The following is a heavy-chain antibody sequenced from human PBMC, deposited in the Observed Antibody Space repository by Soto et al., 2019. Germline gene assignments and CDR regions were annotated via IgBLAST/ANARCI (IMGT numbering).Heavy chain of an antibody. D-gene: IGHD6-13*01. V-gene: IGHV1-46*01. CDR3: ARAGGLQQQPNRYSYYGMDV. J-gene: IGHJ6*02. CDR2: INPSGGST. CDR1: GYTFTSYY. Sequence: GASVKVSCKASGYTFTSYYMHWVRQAPGQGLEWMGIINPSGGSTSYAQKFQGRVTMTRDTSTSTVYMELSSLRSEDTAVYYCARAGGLQQQPNRYSYYGMDVWGQGTTVTVSS.